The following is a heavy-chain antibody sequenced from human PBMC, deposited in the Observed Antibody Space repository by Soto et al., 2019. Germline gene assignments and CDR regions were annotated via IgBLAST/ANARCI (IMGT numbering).Heavy chain of an antibody. Sequence: SQTLSLTCAISGDSVSSNTAAWNWIRSSPSRGLEWLGRTYYRSNWRHDYAVSVRSRITVNPDTSKNHFSLQLDSVTPDDTAVYYCARGVAGSGFDLWGQGTLVTVSS. V-gene: IGHV6-1*01. J-gene: IGHJ4*02. CDR1: GDSVSSNTAA. D-gene: IGHD6-19*01. CDR3: ARGVAGSGFDL. CDR2: TYYRSNWRH.